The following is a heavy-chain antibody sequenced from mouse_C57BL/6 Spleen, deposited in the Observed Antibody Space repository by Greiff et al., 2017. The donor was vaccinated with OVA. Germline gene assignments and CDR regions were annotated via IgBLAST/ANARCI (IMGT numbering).Heavy chain of an antibody. D-gene: IGHD4-1*01. Sequence: VQLQQPGAELVRPGSSVKLSCKASGYTFTSYWMDWVKQRPGQGLEWIGNIYPSDSETHYNQKFKDKATLTVDKSSSTAYMQLSSLTSEDSAVYYCARDWDYLDDWGQGTTRTVSA. J-gene: IGHJ2*01. V-gene: IGHV1-61*01. CDR3: ARDWDYLDD. CDR2: IYPSDSET. CDR1: GYTFTSYW.